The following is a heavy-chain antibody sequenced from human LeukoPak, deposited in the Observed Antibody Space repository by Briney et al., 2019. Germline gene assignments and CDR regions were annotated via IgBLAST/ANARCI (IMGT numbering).Heavy chain of an antibody. CDR2: IYYSGST. CDR3: ASGGEQWPRSYYFDY. V-gene: IGHV4-59*01. CDR1: GGSISSYY. D-gene: IGHD6-19*01. Sequence: SETLSLTCTVSGGSISSYYWSWIRQPPGKGLEWIGYIYYSGSTNYNPSLKSRVTISVDTSRNQFSLKLSSVTAADTAVYYCASGGEQWPRSYYFDYWGQGTLVTVSS. J-gene: IGHJ4*02.